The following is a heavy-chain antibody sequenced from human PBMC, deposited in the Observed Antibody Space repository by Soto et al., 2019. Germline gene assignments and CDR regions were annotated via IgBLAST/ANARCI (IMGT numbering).Heavy chain of an antibody. CDR1: GFTFSSYA. CDR3: VVYCTRTSCSHSV. Sequence: PGGSLRLSCAASGFTFSSYAMHWVRQAPGKGLEWVAVISYDGSSKYYADSVKGRFTISRDNSKNTLYLQMNSLRAEDTAVYYCVVYCTRTSCSHSVWGQGTTVTVSS. V-gene: IGHV3-30-3*01. J-gene: IGHJ6*02. D-gene: IGHD2-2*01. CDR2: ISYDGSSK.